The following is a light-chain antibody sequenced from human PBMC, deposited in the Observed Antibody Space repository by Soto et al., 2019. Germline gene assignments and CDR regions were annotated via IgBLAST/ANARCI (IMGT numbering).Light chain of an antibody. V-gene: IGLV2-14*01. J-gene: IGLJ3*02. CDR1: SSDVGNCNC. CDR3: SSFTTSSTWV. CDR2: EVS. Sequence: QSALTQPASVSGSPGQSITISCTGASSDVGNCNCVSWYQQHPGKAPKLMIYEVSNRPSGVSDRFSGSKAGNTASLTISGLQAKDEADYYCSSFTTSSTWVFGGGTKLTVL.